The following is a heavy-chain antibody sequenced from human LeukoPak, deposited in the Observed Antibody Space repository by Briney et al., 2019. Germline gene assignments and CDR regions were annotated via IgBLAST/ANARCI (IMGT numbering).Heavy chain of an antibody. V-gene: IGHV3-33*01. CDR3: ARGRVRGVMVYYYGMDV. CDR2: IWYDGSNK. Sequence: GRSLRLSCAASGFTFSSYGMHWVRQAPGKGLEWVAIIWYDGSNKYYADSVKGRFTISRDNSKNTLYLQMNSLRAEDTAVYYCARGRVRGVMVYYYGMDVWGKGTTVTVSS. D-gene: IGHD3-10*01. J-gene: IGHJ6*04. CDR1: GFTFSSYG.